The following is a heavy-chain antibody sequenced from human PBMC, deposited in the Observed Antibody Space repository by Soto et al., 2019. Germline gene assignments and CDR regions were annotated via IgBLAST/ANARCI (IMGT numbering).Heavy chain of an antibody. D-gene: IGHD2-15*01. J-gene: IGHJ3*01. CDR3: ARARWYAAFDV. Sequence: PSETLSLTCAVSGFFISSGNYWGWIRKPPGKGLEWIGSIFHGGNTYYNPSLKSRVTISVDMSKNQFSLKLNSVTAADTAVHSCARARWYAAFDVWGQGTVVTVSS. CDR1: GFFISSGNY. CDR2: IFHGGNT. V-gene: IGHV4-38-2*01.